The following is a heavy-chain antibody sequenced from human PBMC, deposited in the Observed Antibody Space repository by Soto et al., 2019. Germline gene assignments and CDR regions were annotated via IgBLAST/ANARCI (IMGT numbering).Heavy chain of an antibody. D-gene: IGHD3-3*01. V-gene: IGHV3-53*01. J-gene: IGHJ6*02. CDR1: GFTVSSNY. CDR3: ARDLAFYDFWSGYPRDMDV. CDR2: IYSGGST. Sequence: LRLSCAASGFTVSSNYMSWVRQAPGKGLEWVSVIYSGGSTYYADSVKSRFTISRDNSKNTLYLQMNSLRAEDTAVYYCARDLAFYDFWSGYPRDMDVWGQGTTVTVSS.